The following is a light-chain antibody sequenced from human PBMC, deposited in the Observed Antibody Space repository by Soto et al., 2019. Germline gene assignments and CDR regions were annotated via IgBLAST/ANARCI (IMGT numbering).Light chain of an antibody. CDR2: TAS. CDR3: QHYGSAALSWT. Sequence: ETGLTQSQRTLSLSPGERATLSSMASQSVSSAYLAWYQQKHCQAPRLLTYTASSRATCVPDRFSGSGYGTEFTLSLNSMQPGDFAVYCCQHYGSAALSWTCGQRTKVEIK. V-gene: IGKV3-20*01. CDR1: QSVSSAY. J-gene: IGKJ1*01.